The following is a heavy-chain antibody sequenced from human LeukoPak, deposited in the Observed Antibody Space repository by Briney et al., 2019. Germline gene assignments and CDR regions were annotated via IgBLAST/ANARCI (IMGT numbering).Heavy chain of an antibody. CDR3: ARVQGSSGPGIFDY. J-gene: IGHJ4*02. Sequence: HPGGSLRLSCAASGFTFSSYWMSWVRQAPGKELEWVANIKQDGSEKYYVDSVKGRFTISRDNAKNSLYLQMNSLRAEDTAVYYCARVQGSSGPGIFDYWGQGTLVTVSS. CDR2: IKQDGSEK. D-gene: IGHD6-19*01. CDR1: GFTFSSYW. V-gene: IGHV3-7*01.